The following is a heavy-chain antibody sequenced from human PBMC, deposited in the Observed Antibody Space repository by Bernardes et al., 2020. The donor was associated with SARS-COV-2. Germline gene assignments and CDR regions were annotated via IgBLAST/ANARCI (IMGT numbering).Heavy chain of an antibody. V-gene: IGHV1-18*01. CDR3: ARFLEWLLHPVYYYGMDV. Sequence: ASMKVSCKASGYTFTSYGISWVRQAPGQGLEWMGWISAYNGNTNYAQKLQGRVTMTTDTSTSTAYMELRSLRSDDTAVYYCARFLEWLLHPVYYYGMDVWGQGTTVTVSS. CDR1: GYTFTSYG. CDR2: ISAYNGNT. D-gene: IGHD3-3*01. J-gene: IGHJ6*02.